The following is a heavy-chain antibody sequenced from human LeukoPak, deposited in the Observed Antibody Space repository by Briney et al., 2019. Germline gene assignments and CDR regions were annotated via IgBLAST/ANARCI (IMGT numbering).Heavy chain of an antibody. V-gene: IGHV4-39*01. CDR3: ARRVSSGNFDY. CDR2: IYYSGGT. J-gene: IGHJ4*02. D-gene: IGHD6-19*01. Sequence: PSETLSLTCTVSGDSISNMNYYWAWIRQPPGKGLQWIGTIYYSGGTYYNPSLKSRVTIPVDTSKNQFSLNLTSVTAADTAVYYCARRVSSGNFDYWGQGGLVTVSS. CDR1: GDSISNMNYY.